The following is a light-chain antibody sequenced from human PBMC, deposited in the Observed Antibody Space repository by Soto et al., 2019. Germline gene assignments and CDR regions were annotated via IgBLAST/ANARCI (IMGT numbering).Light chain of an antibody. J-gene: IGKJ2*01. CDR3: QPYNNWPPVT. CDR2: GAS. Sequence: EIVMTQSPATLSVSPGERATLSCRASQSGSNNLAWYQQKPGQTPRLLIYGASTRATGIPVRFSGSGSGTKFTLTISSLQSEDFAVYYCQPYNNWPPVTFGQGTKLEIK. V-gene: IGKV3-15*01. CDR1: QSGSNN.